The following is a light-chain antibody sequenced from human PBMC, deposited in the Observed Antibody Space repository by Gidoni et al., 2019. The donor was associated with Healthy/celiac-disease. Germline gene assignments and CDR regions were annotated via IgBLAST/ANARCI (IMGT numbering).Light chain of an antibody. CDR2: DVS. V-gene: IGLV2-14*03. J-gene: IGLJ3*02. CDR3: SSYTSSSPWV. CDR1: SSDVGGYNY. Sequence: QSALTQPASVSGSPGQSITISCTGTSSDVGGYNYVSWYQQHPGKAPKLMIYDVSNRPSGVSNRFSGSKSGNTASLTISRLQAEDEADYYCSSYTSSSPWVFG.